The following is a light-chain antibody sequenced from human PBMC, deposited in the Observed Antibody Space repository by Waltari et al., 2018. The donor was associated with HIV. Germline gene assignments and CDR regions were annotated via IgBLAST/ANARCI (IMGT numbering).Light chain of an antibody. J-gene: IGLJ2*01. V-gene: IGLV2-23*02. CDR1: SSDVGNYNL. Sequence: QSALTQPASVSGSPGQSITISCTETSSDVGNYNLVSWYQQYTGKAPKLLIYEVTTRPSGVSSRFSGSKSGNTASLTISDLQSEDDANYYCCSYGSSATFVVFGGGTRVTV. CDR2: EVT. CDR3: CSYGSSATFVV.